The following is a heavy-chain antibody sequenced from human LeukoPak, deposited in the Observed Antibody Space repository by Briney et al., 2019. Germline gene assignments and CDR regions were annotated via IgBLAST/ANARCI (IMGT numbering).Heavy chain of an antibody. V-gene: IGHV3-48*03. CDR3: ARDAYYYGSGSYSPKFDY. CDR2: ISSSCSTI. J-gene: IGHJ4*02. Sequence: GGSLRLSCAASGFTFSSYEMNWVRQAPGKGLEWVSYISSSCSTIYYADSVKGRFTISRDNAKNSLYLQMNSLRAEDTAVYYCARDAYYYGSGSYSPKFDYWGQGTLVTVSS. D-gene: IGHD3-10*01. CDR1: GFTFSSYE.